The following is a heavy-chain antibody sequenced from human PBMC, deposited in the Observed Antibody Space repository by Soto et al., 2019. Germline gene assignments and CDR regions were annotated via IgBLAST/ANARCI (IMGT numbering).Heavy chain of an antibody. V-gene: IGHV3-13*01. CDR2: IGTAGDT. J-gene: IGHJ6*02. D-gene: IGHD3-3*01. CDR3: ARGGPGYYDFWSGYYYGMDV. Sequence: GSLRLSCAASGFTFSSYDMHWVRQATGKGLEWVSAIGTAGDTYYPGSVKGRFTISRENAKNSLYLQMNSLRAGDTAVYYCARGGPGYYDFWSGYYYGMDVWGQGTTVTVSS. CDR1: GFTFSSYD.